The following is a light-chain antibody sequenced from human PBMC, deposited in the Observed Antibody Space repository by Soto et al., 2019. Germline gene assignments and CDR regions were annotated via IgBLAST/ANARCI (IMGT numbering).Light chain of an antibody. J-gene: IGLJ3*02. CDR2: DVN. Sequence: QSVLTQPASVSGSPGQSITIPCTGTSSDVGSYNLVSWFQQHPGKVPKLMIYDVNKWPSGVPHRFSGSKSGNTASLTISGLQAEDEADYHCCSYAGSHTPWVFGGGTKLTVL. CDR3: CSYAGSHTPWV. V-gene: IGLV2-23*02. CDR1: SSDVGSYNL.